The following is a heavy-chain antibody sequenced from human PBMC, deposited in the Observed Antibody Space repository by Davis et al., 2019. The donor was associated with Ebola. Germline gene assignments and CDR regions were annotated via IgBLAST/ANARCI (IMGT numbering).Heavy chain of an antibody. CDR1: GFTFRNYW. Sequence: GESLKISCAASGFTFRNYWMHWVRQAPGKGLVWVSRINSDGSTTNYADSVKGRFTISRDNSKNTLYLQMNSLRAEDTAVYYCAKGGYCSSPSCSTYYYYGLDVWGQGTTVTVSS. V-gene: IGHV3-74*01. D-gene: IGHD2-2*02. CDR2: INSDGSTT. J-gene: IGHJ6*02. CDR3: AKGGYCSSPSCSTYYYYGLDV.